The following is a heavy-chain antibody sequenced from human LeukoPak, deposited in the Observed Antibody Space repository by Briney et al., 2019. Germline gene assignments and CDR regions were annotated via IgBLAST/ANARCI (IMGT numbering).Heavy chain of an antibody. CDR3: ASAVPSHGDAFDI. D-gene: IGHD6-6*01. V-gene: IGHV4-61*05. CDR1: GGSISSSSYY. Sequence: SETLSLTCIVSGGSISSSSYYWSWIRQPPGKGLEWIGYIYYSGSTNYNPSLKSRVTISVDTSKNQFSLKLSSVTAADTAVYYCASAVPSHGDAFDIWGQGTMVTVSS. J-gene: IGHJ3*02. CDR2: IYYSGST.